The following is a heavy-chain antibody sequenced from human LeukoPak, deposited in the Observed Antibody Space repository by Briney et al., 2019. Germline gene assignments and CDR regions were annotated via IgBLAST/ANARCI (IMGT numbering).Heavy chain of an antibody. CDR2: IVVGSGNT. J-gene: IGHJ6*03. Sequence: SVKVSCKASGFTFTSSAVQWVRQARGQRLEWIGWIVVGSGNTNYAQKFQERVTITRDMSTSTAYIELSSLRSEDAAVYYCTAGYLPAANYYYYYYMDVWGKGTTVTVSS. CDR1: GFTFTSSA. V-gene: IGHV1-58*01. D-gene: IGHD2-2*01. CDR3: TAGYLPAANYYYYYYMDV.